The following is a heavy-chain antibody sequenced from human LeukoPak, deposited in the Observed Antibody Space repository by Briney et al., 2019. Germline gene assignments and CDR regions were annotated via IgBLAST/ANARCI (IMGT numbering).Heavy chain of an antibody. CDR1: GFTFSSYT. CDR3: AKGTVGGYDY. D-gene: IGHD5-12*01. J-gene: IGHJ4*02. CDR2: ISGSGDAT. Sequence: PGGSLRLSCAASGFTFSSYTMTWVRQAPGKGLEWVSAISGSGDATYYADSVKGQFTISRDNPKNTLYLQMNSLRAEDTAVYTCAKGTVGGYDYWGQGTLVTVSS. V-gene: IGHV3-23*01.